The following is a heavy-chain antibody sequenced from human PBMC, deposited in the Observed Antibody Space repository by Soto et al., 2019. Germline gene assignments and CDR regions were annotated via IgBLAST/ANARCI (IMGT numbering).Heavy chain of an antibody. CDR3: AKSFSSNWYDYLNY. D-gene: IGHD6-13*01. Sequence: GGSLRLSCAASEFTFSSYAMSWVRQAPGKGLEWVSAISGSGDRTYYADSVKGRFTISRDTSKNTLSLQMNSLRAEDTALYYCAKSFSSNWYDYLNYWGQGTLVTVSS. CDR1: EFTFSSYA. V-gene: IGHV3-23*01. CDR2: ISGSGDRT. J-gene: IGHJ4*02.